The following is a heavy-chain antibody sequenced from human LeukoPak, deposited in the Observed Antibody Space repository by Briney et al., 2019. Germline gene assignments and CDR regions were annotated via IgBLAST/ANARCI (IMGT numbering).Heavy chain of an antibody. D-gene: IGHD5-18*01. CDR3: ARVMSEYSYGSFDY. V-gene: IGHV4-59*01. Sequence: SETLSLTCTVSGDSISSYYWSWIRQPPGKGLEWIGYIYYGRTNYNPSLKGRVTISMDTSKKQFSLKLSAVTAADTAVYYCARVMSEYSYGSFDYWGQGTLVTVSS. J-gene: IGHJ4*02. CDR2: IYYGRT. CDR1: GDSISSYY.